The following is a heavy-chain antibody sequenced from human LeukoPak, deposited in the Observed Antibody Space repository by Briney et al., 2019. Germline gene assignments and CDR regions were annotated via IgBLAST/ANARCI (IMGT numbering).Heavy chain of an antibody. CDR1: GGSISTYS. J-gene: IGHJ4*02. CDR2: IYSSGST. D-gene: IGHD3-10*01. CDR3: ARMYYFGSGSYPPAIDY. Sequence: SETLSLTCTVSGGSISTYSWTWIRQPPGKGLEWIGYIYSSGSTNYNPSLKSRATISVDTSKNQFSLKLSSVTAADTAVYYCARMYYFGSGSYPPAIDYWGQGTLVTVSS. V-gene: IGHV4-59*08.